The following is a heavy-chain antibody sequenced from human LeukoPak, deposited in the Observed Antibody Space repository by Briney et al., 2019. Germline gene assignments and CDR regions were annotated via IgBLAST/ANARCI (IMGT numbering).Heavy chain of an antibody. J-gene: IGHJ4*02. Sequence: GGSLRLSCAASGFTFSSYAMSWVRQAPGKGLEWVSAISRSGGSTYYADSVKGRFTISRDNSKNTLYLQMNSLRAEDTAVYYCAKTRFRALPYCSSTSCYGGFDYWGQGTLVTVSS. V-gene: IGHV3-23*01. CDR3: AKTRFRALPYCSSTSCYGGFDY. D-gene: IGHD2-2*01. CDR1: GFTFSSYA. CDR2: ISRSGGST.